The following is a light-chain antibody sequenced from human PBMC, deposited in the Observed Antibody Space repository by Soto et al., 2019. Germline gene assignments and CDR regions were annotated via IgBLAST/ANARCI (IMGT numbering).Light chain of an antibody. V-gene: IGLV2-14*01. CDR3: SSYTSSSTYV. Sequence: QSVLTQPASVSGSPGQSITISCTGSSSDVPGYNFVSWYQQHPGKAPKLMIYHVSNRPSGISNRFSGSKSGNTASLTFFGLQAEDEADYYCSSYTSSSTYVFGTGTKVTVL. CDR1: SSDVPGYNF. CDR2: HVS. J-gene: IGLJ1*01.